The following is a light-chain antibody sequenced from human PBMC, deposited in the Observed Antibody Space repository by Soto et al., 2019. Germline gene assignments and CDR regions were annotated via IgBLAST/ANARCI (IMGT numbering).Light chain of an antibody. V-gene: IGLV6-57*01. CDR1: SGSIAANY. CDR2: VDN. CDR3: QSYDSRDIWV. J-gene: IGLJ3*02. Sequence: NFMLTQPHSVSESPGKTVTISCTRSSGSIAANYVQWYQQRPGSSPTTVMYVDNQRPSGVPDRFSGSIDRSSNSAYLTISGLRAEDEADYYCQSYDSRDIWVFGGGTQLTVL.